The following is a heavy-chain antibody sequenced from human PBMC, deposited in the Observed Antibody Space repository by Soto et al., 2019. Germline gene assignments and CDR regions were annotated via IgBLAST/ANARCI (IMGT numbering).Heavy chain of an antibody. CDR3: PRESEDLTANFDY. J-gene: IGHJ4*02. V-gene: IGHV3-21*06. Sequence: EVQLVESGGGLVKPGGSLRLSCAASGFTFTRYSMNWVRQAPGKGLEWVSSISSTTNYIYYGDSMKGRFTISRDNAKNSQYQEINSLRAEDTSVYYCPRESEDLTANFDYWGQGSLVTVSS. CDR1: GFTFTRYS. CDR2: ISSTTNYI.